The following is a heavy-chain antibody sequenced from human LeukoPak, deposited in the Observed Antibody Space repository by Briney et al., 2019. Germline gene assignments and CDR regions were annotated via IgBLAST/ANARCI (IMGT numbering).Heavy chain of an antibody. CDR2: IKRNSGDT. D-gene: IGHD4-23*01. CDR3: AIVNGGNLPFDY. J-gene: IGHJ4*02. CDR1: GDTFTGYY. Sequence: ASVSVSCKASGDTFTGYYIHWVRQAPGQGLERMGWIKRNSGDTNYAQRFKGRVNMTRETSTSTDYMELTSLTSDDTAVYYCAIVNGGNLPFDYWGQGTLVTVSS. V-gene: IGHV1-2*02.